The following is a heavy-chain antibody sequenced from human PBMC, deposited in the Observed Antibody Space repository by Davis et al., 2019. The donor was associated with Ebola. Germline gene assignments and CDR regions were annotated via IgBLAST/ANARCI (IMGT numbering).Heavy chain of an antibody. V-gene: IGHV1-69*13. Sequence: SVKVSCKASGGTFSSYAISWVRQVPGQGLEWMGGIIPIFGTANYAQKFQGRVTITADESTSTAYMELSSLRSEDTAVYYCAREGAYCSSTSCYVDYWGQGTLVTVSS. CDR3: AREGAYCSSTSCYVDY. CDR1: GGTFSSYA. J-gene: IGHJ4*02. D-gene: IGHD2-2*01. CDR2: IIPIFGTA.